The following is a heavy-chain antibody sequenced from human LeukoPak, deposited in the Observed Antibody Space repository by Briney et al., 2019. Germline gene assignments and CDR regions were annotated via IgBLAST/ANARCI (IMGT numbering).Heavy chain of an antibody. CDR1: GGTFSSYA. D-gene: IGHD1-26*01. CDR2: ISAYNGNT. Sequence: ASVKVSCKASGGTFSSYAISWVRQAPGQGLEWMGWISAYNGNTNYAQKLQGRVTMTTDTSTSTAYMELRSLRSDDTAVYYCARDNVGVGAPGIWGQGTMVTVSS. J-gene: IGHJ3*02. V-gene: IGHV1-18*01. CDR3: ARDNVGVGAPGI.